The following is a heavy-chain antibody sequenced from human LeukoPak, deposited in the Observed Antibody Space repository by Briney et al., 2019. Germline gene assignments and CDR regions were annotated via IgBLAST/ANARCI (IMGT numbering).Heavy chain of an antibody. D-gene: IGHD3-9*01. V-gene: IGHV3-23*01. J-gene: IGHJ4*02. CDR2: ITGSGGIT. CDR3: AKWGDYDVLTGYYDPDY. Sequence: HTGAFLRLSCVASGFTFSNYAMSWVRQAPGKGLEWVSAITGSGGITYYADSVKGRFTISRDNSKNTLYLQMNSLRAEDTAVYYCAKWGDYDVLTGYYDPDYWGQGTLVTVSS. CDR1: GFTFSNYA.